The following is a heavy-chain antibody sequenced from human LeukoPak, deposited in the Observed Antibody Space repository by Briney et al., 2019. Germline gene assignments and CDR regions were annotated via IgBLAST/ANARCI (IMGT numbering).Heavy chain of an antibody. V-gene: IGHV3-48*01. Sequence: PGGSLRLSCAASGFTFSTYSMSWVRQAPGKGLEWVSYISSISSIIYYADSVKGRFTISRDNARNSLYLQMNSLRAEDTAVYYCAKDLYYDILTGYFDYWGQGTLVTVSS. CDR1: GFTFSTYS. D-gene: IGHD3-9*01. CDR2: ISSISSII. J-gene: IGHJ4*02. CDR3: AKDLYYDILTGYFDY.